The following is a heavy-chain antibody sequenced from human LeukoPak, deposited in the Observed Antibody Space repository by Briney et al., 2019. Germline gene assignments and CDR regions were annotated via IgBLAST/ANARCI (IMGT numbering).Heavy chain of an antibody. Sequence: SVKVSCKASGGTFISYAISWVRQAPGQGLEWMGGIIPIFGTANYAQKFQGRVTITADESTSTAYMELSSLRSEDTAVYYCARVEMATSYFDYWAREPWSPSPQ. V-gene: IGHV1-69*01. J-gene: IGHJ4*02. CDR3: ARVEMATSYFDY. CDR2: IIPIFGTA. CDR1: GGTFISYA. D-gene: IGHD5-24*01.